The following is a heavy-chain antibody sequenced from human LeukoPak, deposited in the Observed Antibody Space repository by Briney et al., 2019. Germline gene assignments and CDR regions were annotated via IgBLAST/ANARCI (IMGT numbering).Heavy chain of an antibody. J-gene: IGHJ4*02. Sequence: PGGSLRLSCAASGFTFSSYSMNWVRQAPGKGLEWVSYISSSSSAIYYADSVKGRFTISRDNAKNSLYLQMNSLRDEDTAVYYCAVAAAGYFDYWGQGTLVTVSS. D-gene: IGHD6-13*01. CDR3: AVAAAGYFDY. V-gene: IGHV3-48*02. CDR1: GFTFSSYS. CDR2: ISSSSSAI.